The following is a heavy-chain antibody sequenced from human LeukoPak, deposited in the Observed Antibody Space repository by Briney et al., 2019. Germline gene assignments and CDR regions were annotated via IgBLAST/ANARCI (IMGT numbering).Heavy chain of an antibody. CDR1: GFTFSSYG. Sequence: GGSLKLSCAASGFTFSSYGMHWVRQAPGKGLEWVAVISYDGSNKYYADSVKGRLTISRDNSKNTLYLQMNNLRADDTAVYYCAEDGDYGAEYFQHWGQGTLVTVSS. J-gene: IGHJ1*01. V-gene: IGHV3-30*18. D-gene: IGHD4-17*01. CDR2: ISYDGSNK. CDR3: AEDGDYGAEYFQH.